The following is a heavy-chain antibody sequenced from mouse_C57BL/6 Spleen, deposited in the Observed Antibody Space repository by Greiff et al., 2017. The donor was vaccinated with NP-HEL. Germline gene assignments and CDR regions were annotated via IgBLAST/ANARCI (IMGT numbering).Heavy chain of an antibody. CDR2: IHPNSGST. CDR1: GYTFTSYW. J-gene: IGHJ2*01. Sequence: QVQLQQPGAELVKPGASVKLSCKASGYTFTSYWMHWVKQRPGQGLEWIGMIHPNSGSTNYNEKFKSKATLTVDKSSSTAYMQLSSLTSEDSAVYYCGYYGSSFFDYWGQGTTLTVSS. CDR3: GYYGSSFFDY. V-gene: IGHV1-64*01. D-gene: IGHD1-1*01.